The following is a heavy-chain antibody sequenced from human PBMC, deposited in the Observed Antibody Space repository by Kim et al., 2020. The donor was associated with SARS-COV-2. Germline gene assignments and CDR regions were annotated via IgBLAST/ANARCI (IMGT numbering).Heavy chain of an antibody. CDR2: IKQDGNER. J-gene: IGHJ3*02. V-gene: IGHV3-7*01. D-gene: IGHD2-8*01. CDR1: GFTFSSYW. CDR3: ARTKSTWRPPPHDAFDI. Sequence: GGSLRLSCAASGFTFSSYWMSWVRQAPGKGLEWVANIKQDGNERYYVDSVKGRFTISRDNAKNSLYLQMNSLRAEDTAVYYCARTKSTWRPPPHDAFDIWGQGTMVTVSS.